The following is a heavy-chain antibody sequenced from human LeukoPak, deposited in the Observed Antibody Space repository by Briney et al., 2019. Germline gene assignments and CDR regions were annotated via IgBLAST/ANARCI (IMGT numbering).Heavy chain of an antibody. CDR3: AKVPYGSGTRGGFDY. J-gene: IGHJ4*02. D-gene: IGHD3-10*01. Sequence: PGGSLRLSCAASGFTFDDYAMHWVRQAPGKGLEWVSGISWNSGSIGYADSVKGRFTISRDNAKNSLYLQMNSLRAEDTAVYYCAKVPYGSGTRGGFDYWGQGTLVTVSS. CDR2: ISWNSGSI. CDR1: GFTFDDYA. V-gene: IGHV3-9*01.